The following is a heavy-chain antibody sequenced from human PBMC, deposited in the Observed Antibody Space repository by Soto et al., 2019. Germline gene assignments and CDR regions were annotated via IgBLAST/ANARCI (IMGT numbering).Heavy chain of an antibody. V-gene: IGHV3-23*01. Sequence: PGGSLRLSCAASGFTFSSYAMSWVRQAPGKGLEWVSAISGSGGSTYYADSVKGRFTISRDNSKNTLYLQMNSLRAEDTAVYYCAKSGTPAIVLMVYARMDVWGQGTTVTVSS. CDR2: ISGSGGST. J-gene: IGHJ6*02. CDR3: AKSGTPAIVLMVYARMDV. D-gene: IGHD2-8*01. CDR1: GFTFSSYA.